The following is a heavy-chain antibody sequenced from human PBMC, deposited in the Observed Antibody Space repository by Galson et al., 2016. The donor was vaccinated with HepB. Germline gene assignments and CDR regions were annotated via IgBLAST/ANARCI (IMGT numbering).Heavy chain of an antibody. CDR1: GFTFSDYY. CDR2: ISSSSTHT. Sequence: SLRLSCAASGFTFSDYYMSWIRQAPGRGLEWVSYISSSSTHTPYADSVKGRFTISRDNAKNSLYLQMNSLRAEDTAVYYCARVGDLAAAGTVDYWGQGTLVTVSS. J-gene: IGHJ4*02. V-gene: IGHV3-11*06. CDR3: ARVGDLAAAGTVDY. D-gene: IGHD6-13*01.